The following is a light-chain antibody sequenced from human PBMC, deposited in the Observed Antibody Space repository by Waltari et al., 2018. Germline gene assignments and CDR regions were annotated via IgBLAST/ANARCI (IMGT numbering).Light chain of an antibody. J-gene: IGKJ1*01. Sequence: EVVLTQSPGTLSLSPGETAPLPCRARQSVTSNYLAWYQQKPGQAPRLLISGASSRATGIPDRFSGSGSGTDFTLTISRLETEDFAVYHCQQYGSSPWTFGQGTKVEIK. CDR2: GAS. CDR1: QSVTSNY. V-gene: IGKV3-20*01. CDR3: QQYGSSPWT.